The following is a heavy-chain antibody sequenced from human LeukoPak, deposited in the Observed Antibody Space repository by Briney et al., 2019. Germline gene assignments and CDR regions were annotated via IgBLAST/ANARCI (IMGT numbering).Heavy chain of an antibody. Sequence: GGSLRLSCAASGFTFNDYAMHWVRQAPGKGLEWVSLISWDGDNTYYADSVKGRFTISRDNAKNSLYLQMNSLRAEDTAVYYCARSFDNYYYYHMDVWGKGTTVTISS. CDR1: GFTFNDYA. CDR3: ARSFDNYYYYHMDV. CDR2: ISWDGDNT. V-gene: IGHV3-43D*03. D-gene: IGHD3-10*01. J-gene: IGHJ6*03.